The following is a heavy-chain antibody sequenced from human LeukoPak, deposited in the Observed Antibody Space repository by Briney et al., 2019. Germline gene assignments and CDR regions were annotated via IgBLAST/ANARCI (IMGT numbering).Heavy chain of an antibody. CDR3: AKDKYSSSWYGGYYYYYGMDV. CDR2: ISWNSGSI. CDR1: GFTFDDYS. J-gene: IGHJ6*02. Sequence: GRSLRLSCAASGFTFDDYSMHWVRQAPGKGLEWVGGISWNSGSISYADSVKGGFTISRDNAKHSPYLQMNSLRAENTALYYCAKDKYSSSWYGGYYYYYGMDVWGQGTTVTVSS. D-gene: IGHD6-13*01. V-gene: IGHV3-9*01.